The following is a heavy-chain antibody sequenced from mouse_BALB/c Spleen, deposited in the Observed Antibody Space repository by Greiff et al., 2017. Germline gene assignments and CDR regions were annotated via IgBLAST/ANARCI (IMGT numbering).Heavy chain of an antibody. V-gene: IGHV3-2*02. CDR2: ISYSGST. Sequence: EVQGVESGPGLVKPSQSLSLTCTVTGYSITSDYAWNWIRQFPGNKLEWMGYISYSGSTSYNPSLKSRISITRDTSKNQFFLQLNSVTTEDTATYYCAREGYDYDPAWFAYWGQGTLVTVSA. CDR3: AREGYDYDPAWFAY. J-gene: IGHJ3*01. CDR1: GYSITSDYA. D-gene: IGHD2-4*01.